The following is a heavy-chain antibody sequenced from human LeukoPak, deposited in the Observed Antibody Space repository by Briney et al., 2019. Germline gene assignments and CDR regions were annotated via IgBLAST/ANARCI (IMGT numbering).Heavy chain of an antibody. CDR1: GFTFSNAW. Sequence: GGSLRLSCAASGFTFSNAWMSWVRQAPGKGLEWVGRIKSKTDGGTTDYAAPVKGRFTISRDDSKNTLYLQMNSPKTEDTAVYYCTTDYYDSSGYRDYWGQGTLVTVSS. D-gene: IGHD3-22*01. CDR3: TTDYYDSSGYRDY. V-gene: IGHV3-15*01. CDR2: IKSKTDGGTT. J-gene: IGHJ4*02.